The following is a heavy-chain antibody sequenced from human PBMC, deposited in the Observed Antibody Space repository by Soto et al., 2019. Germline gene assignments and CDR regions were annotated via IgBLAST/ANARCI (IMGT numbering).Heavy chain of an antibody. CDR3: TRGAGAPWVRFDS. V-gene: IGHV4-38-2*01. J-gene: IGHJ4*02. Sequence: SETLSLTCVVSGYSITGGFYWGWVRQSPGKGLEWIGSISYSAKTFYNPSLASRFSMAVDTSKNQFSLRLTSVTAADTALYYCTRGAGAPWVRFDSWGQGTPVTVYS. CDR1: GYSITGGFY. D-gene: IGHD3-22*01. CDR2: ISYSAKT.